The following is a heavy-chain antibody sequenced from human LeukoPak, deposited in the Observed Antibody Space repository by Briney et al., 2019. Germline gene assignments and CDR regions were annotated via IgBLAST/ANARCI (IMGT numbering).Heavy chain of an antibody. CDR3: ARSNYYDSRSWGFDI. J-gene: IGHJ3*02. D-gene: IGHD3-22*01. CDR2: ISYDGTNK. V-gene: IGHV3-30*04. CDR1: GFTFSTYA. Sequence: GGSLRLSCVASGFTFSTYAMHWVRQAPGKGLEWVTIISYDGTNKYYADSVKGRFTISRDNSKNTLFLQMNSLRAEDTAVYYCARSNYYDSRSWGFDIWGQGTMVTVSS.